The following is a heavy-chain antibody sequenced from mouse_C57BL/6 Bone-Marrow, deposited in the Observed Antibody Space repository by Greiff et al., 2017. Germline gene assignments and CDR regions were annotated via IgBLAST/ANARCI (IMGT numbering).Heavy chain of an antibody. J-gene: IGHJ2*01. CDR3: ASTFYGSDPLDY. CDR2: IDPEVGET. CDR1: GFTFKDYY. D-gene: IGHD1-1*01. Sequence: VQLKQSGAELVKPGASVKLSCTASGFTFKDYYMHWVKQRTEQGLEWIGRIDPEVGETKYAPKFQGKATITADTSSNTAYLQLSSLTSEDTAVYSGASTFYGSDPLDYWGQGTTLTVSS. V-gene: IGHV14-2*01.